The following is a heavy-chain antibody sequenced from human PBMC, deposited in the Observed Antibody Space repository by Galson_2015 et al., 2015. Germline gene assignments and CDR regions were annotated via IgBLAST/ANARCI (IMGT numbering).Heavy chain of an antibody. Sequence: SVKVSCKASGYTFTNYFIQWVRQAPGQGLEWVGAINPSGAATFYAQKLQGRVTMTRDTPTSTVYVELSSLGSEDTAVYYCARELGGTYYFDYWGRGTLVPVSS. CDR3: ARELGGTYYFDY. D-gene: IGHD3-10*01. J-gene: IGHJ4*02. V-gene: IGHV1-46*04. CDR2: INPSGAAT. CDR1: GYTFTNYF.